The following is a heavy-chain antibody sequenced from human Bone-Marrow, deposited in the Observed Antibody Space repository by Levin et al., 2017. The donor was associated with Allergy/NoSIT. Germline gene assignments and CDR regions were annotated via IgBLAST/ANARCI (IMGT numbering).Heavy chain of an antibody. V-gene: IGHV1-3*01. D-gene: IGHD5-12*01. Sequence: ASVKVSCKASGYSFTHYAIHWVRQAPGQRLEWMGWINPVNGNTKYSQNFQGRVTITKDTSASTVYVELSSLRSEVTAVYYCAREVIPRGSSRQWLPLDWFDPWGQGTLVTVSS. CDR2: INPVNGNT. CDR3: AREVIPRGSSRQWLPLDWFDP. CDR1: GYSFTHYA. J-gene: IGHJ5*02.